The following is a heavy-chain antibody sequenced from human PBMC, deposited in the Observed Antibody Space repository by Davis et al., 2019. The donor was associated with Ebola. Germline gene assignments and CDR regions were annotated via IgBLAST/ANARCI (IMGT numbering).Heavy chain of an antibody. V-gene: IGHV3-30*18. Sequence: GGSLRLSCAASGFTFSSYAMSWVRQAPGKGLEWVAVISYDGSNKCYADSVKGRFTITRDNSKNPLYLQMNRLRAEDTAGYYCAKVRYSGSPWGWFDPWGQGTLVTVSS. CDR3: AKVRYSGSPWGWFDP. CDR2: ISYDGSNK. D-gene: IGHD1-26*01. J-gene: IGHJ5*02. CDR1: GFTFSSYA.